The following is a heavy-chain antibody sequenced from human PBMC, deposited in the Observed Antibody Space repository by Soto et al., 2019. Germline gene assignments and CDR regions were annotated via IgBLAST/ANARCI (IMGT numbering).Heavy chain of an antibody. J-gene: IGHJ4*02. CDR2: INAGNGNT. Sequence: ASVKVSCKASGGTFSSYAISWVRQAPGQRLEWMGWINAGNGNTKYSQKFQGRVTITRDTSASTAYMELSSLRSEDTAVYYCARSSVVRGVISALDYWGQGTLVTVSS. V-gene: IGHV1-3*01. CDR3: ARSSVVRGVISALDY. D-gene: IGHD3-10*01. CDR1: GGTFSSYA.